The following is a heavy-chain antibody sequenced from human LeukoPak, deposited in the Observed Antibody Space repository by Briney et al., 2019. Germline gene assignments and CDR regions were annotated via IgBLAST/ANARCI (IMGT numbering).Heavy chain of an antibody. CDR3: ANRDSTSYHFDS. Sequence: GGSLRLSCAASGYTFSSFAMRWVRQAPGKGLEWVSSISGNGVGTYYADSVKGRFTISRDNSKNSLNLQMNSLRVEDTAVYYCANRDSTSYHFDSWGQGTLVTVSS. CDR2: ISGNGVGT. V-gene: IGHV3-23*01. J-gene: IGHJ4*02. CDR1: GYTFSSFA. D-gene: IGHD2-2*01.